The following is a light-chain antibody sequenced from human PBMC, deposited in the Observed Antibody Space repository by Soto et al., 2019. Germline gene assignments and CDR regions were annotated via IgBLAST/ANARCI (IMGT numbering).Light chain of an antibody. CDR2: ASS. J-gene: IGKJ2*01. CDR1: QGIKND. CDR3: VQDYNYPYT. V-gene: IGKV1-6*01. Sequence: AIQMTQSPSSLSASVGDRVTITCRASQGIKNDVAWYQQKPGKAPKLLIYASSSLQSGVPPRFSGSGSGTDFTLTISSLQPEDFATYYCVQDYNYPYTFRQGTKLEIK.